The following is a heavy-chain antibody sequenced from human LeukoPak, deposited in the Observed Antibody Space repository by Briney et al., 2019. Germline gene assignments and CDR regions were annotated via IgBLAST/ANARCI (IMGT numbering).Heavy chain of an antibody. D-gene: IGHD2-15*01. CDR2: ISSSSSYI. J-gene: IGHJ4*02. CDR1: GFTLSSYS. Sequence: KTGGSLRLSCAASGFTLSSYSMNWVRQAPGKGLEWVSSISSSSSYIYYADSVKGRFTISRDNAKNSLYLQMTSLRAEDTAVYYCARDWGVGYCSGGSCYVQPYYFDYWGQGTLVTVSS. CDR3: ARDWGVGYCSGGSCYVQPYYFDY. V-gene: IGHV3-21*01.